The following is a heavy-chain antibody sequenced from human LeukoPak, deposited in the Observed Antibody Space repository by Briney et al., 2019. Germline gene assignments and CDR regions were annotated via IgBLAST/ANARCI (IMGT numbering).Heavy chain of an antibody. CDR1: GGSISSYY. Sequence: PSETLSLTCTVSGGSISSYYWSWIRQPAGKGLEWIGRIYTSGSTNYNPSLKSRVTMSVDTSKNQFSLKLSSVTAADTAVYYCARGYHSYDFWSGYYPLLYFDYWGQGTLVTVSS. J-gene: IGHJ4*02. CDR3: ARGYHSYDFWSGYYPLLYFDY. CDR2: IYTSGST. D-gene: IGHD3-3*01. V-gene: IGHV4-4*07.